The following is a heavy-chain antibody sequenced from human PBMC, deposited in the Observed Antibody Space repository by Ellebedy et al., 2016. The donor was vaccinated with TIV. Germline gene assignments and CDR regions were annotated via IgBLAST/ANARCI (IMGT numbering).Heavy chain of an antibody. J-gene: IGHJ4*02. CDR1: GFIFSDYS. D-gene: IGHD1-26*01. V-gene: IGHV3-48*02. CDR2: IDRTGSII. Sequence: GESLKISCAASGFIFSDYSMNWVRQAPGKGLEWVSYIDRTGSIIYYADSLKGRFSVSRDNAKNSLFLQMNGLRDEDTAVYYCARDRIGGYYVDFDYWGQGTLVTVSS. CDR3: ARDRIGGYYVDFDY.